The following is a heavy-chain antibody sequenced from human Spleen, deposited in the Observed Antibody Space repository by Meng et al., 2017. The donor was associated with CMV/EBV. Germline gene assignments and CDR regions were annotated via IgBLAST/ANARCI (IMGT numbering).Heavy chain of an antibody. CDR1: GFTFYGYA. D-gene: IGHD3-10*01. J-gene: IGHJ4*02. CDR3: AKVFMGVRATGPLGY. Sequence: GESLKISCVASGFTFYGYAMSWVRQAPGKGLEWVSGITATGDTTYYVDSVKGRFTISRDNSKNTLYLQMNSLRAEDTAVYYCAKVFMGVRATGPLGYWGQGTLVTVSS. V-gene: IGHV3-23*01. CDR2: ITATGDTT.